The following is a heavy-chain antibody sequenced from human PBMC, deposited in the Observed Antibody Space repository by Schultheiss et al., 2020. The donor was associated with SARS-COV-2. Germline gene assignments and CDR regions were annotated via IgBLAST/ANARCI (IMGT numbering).Heavy chain of an antibody. CDR1: GGSFSGYY. CDR3: ARDPRSGWYFDY. J-gene: IGHJ4*02. D-gene: IGHD6-19*01. Sequence: SETLSLTCAVYGGSFSGYYWSWIRQPPGKGLEWIGSIYASGSTNYSPSLKSRVTISVDTSKNQFSLKLSSVTAADTAVYYCARDPRSGWYFDYWGQGTLVTVSS. V-gene: IGHV4-59*01. CDR2: IYASGST.